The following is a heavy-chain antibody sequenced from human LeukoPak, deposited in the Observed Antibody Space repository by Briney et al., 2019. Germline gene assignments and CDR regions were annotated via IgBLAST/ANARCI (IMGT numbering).Heavy chain of an antibody. Sequence: GGSLRLSCAVSGFTFSHYAMSWVRQAPGTGLEWAGSLTDSGDTTYYADSVKGRFTISRDNYKNSLYLQMNSLRAEDTAVYYCAKVSGGLFGEYYFDYWGQGTLVTVSS. CDR3: AKVSGGLFGEYYFDY. CDR1: GFTFSHYA. J-gene: IGHJ4*02. CDR2: LTDSGDTT. V-gene: IGHV3-23*01. D-gene: IGHD3-10*02.